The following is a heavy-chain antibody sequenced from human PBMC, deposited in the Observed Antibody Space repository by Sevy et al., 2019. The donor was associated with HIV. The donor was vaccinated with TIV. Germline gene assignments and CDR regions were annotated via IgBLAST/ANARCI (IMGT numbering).Heavy chain of an antibody. CDR3: AGDQGSLPRGSSVGHYFDY. CDR1: GGSISSGGYY. D-gene: IGHD6-6*01. V-gene: IGHV4-31*03. Sequence: SETLSLTCTVSGGSISSGGYYWSWIRQHPGKGLEWIGYIYYSGSTYYNPSLKSRVTISVDTSKNQFSLKLSSVTAADTAGYYCAGDQGSLPRGSSVGHYFDYWGQGTLVTVSS. CDR2: IYYSGST. J-gene: IGHJ4*02.